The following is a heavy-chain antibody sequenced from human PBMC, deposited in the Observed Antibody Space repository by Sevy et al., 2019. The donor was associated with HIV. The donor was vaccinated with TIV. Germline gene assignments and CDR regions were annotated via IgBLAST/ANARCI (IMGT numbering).Heavy chain of an antibody. D-gene: IGHD3-16*01. CDR3: ARDVRGDAALPDY. V-gene: IGHV3-30*09. J-gene: IGHJ4*02. CDR1: GFNFSTYA. Sequence: GGSLRLSCSVSGFNFSTYAMHWVRQAPGKGLEWVAVISSDVIRKYYGASVRGRFAISRDNSNNTVSLQMNSLRIEDTAVYYCARDVRGDAALPDYWGQGTLVTVSS. CDR2: ISSDVIRK.